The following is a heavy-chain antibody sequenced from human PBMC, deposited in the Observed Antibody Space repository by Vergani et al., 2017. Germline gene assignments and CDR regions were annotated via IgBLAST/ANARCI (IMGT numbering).Heavy chain of an antibody. CDR3: ALDLKVGKQQLTYYYYYMDV. V-gene: IGHV4-61*02. D-gene: IGHD6-13*01. Sequence: QVQLQESGPGLVKPSQTLSLTCTVSGGSISSGSYYWSWIRQPAGKGLEWIGRIYTSGSTNYNPSLKSRVTISVDTSKNQFSLTLSSVTAADTAVYYCALDLKVGKQQLTYYYYYMDVWGKGTTVTVSS. CDR1: GGSISSGSYY. CDR2: IYTSGST. J-gene: IGHJ6*03.